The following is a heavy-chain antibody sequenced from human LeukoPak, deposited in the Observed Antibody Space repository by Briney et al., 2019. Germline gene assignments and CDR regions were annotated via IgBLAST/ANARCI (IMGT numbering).Heavy chain of an antibody. CDR3: AREIHYDSSGQRSLHAFDI. CDR2: INHSRST. CDR1: GGSFSGYY. J-gene: IGHJ3*02. D-gene: IGHD3-22*01. Sequence: SETLSLTCAVYGGSFSGYYWSWIRQPPGKGLEWIGEINHSRSTNYHPSLKSRVTISVDTSKNQFSLKLSSVTAADTALYYCAREIHYDSSGQRSLHAFDIWGQGTMVTVSS. V-gene: IGHV4-34*01.